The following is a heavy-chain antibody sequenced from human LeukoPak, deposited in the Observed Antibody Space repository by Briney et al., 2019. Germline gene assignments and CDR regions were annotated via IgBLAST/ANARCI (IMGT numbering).Heavy chain of an antibody. V-gene: IGHV4-34*01. Sequence: PSETLSLTCAVYGGSFSGYYWSWIRQPPGKGLEWIGEINHSGSTNYNPSLKSRVTISVDTSKNQFSLKLSSVTAADTAVYYCARLGGYCSSTSCLALDYWGQGTLVTVSS. D-gene: IGHD2-2*01. CDR2: INHSGST. J-gene: IGHJ4*02. CDR3: ARLGGYCSSTSCLALDY. CDR1: GGSFSGYY.